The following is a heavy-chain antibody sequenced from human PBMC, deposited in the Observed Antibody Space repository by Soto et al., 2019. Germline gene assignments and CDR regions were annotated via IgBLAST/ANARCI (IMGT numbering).Heavy chain of an antibody. CDR2: INAINGDT. CDR3: ARSGGYFFPFEA. Sequence: ASVNVSCKGSRYTFGRDGMHWVRQAPGQGLEWLAWINAINGDTKYSQRFQGRLTVSRDTSANTAYLQLSSLRFEDTAVYYCARSGGYFFPFEAWGQGNLVTVSP. D-gene: IGHD3-22*01. J-gene: IGHJ5*02. CDR1: RYTFGRDG. V-gene: IGHV1-3*01.